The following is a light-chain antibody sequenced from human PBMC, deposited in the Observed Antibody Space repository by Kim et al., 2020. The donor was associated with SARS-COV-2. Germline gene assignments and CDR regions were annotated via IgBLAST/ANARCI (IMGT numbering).Light chain of an antibody. V-gene: IGKV1-39*01. CDR3: QQTHTAPLT. CDR2: GAS. J-gene: IGKJ5*01. Sequence: DIQMTQSPSSLSASVGDRVTVTCRTSQNIRTFLTWYQQEPGKPPKLLIYGASNLQSGVPSRFSGSGSGTDFTLTITSLQPEDSATYYCQQTHTAPLTFGQGTRLEIK. CDR1: QNIRTF.